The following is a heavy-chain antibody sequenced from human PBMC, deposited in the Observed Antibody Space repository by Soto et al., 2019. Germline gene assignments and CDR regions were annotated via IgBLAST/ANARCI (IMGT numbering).Heavy chain of an antibody. J-gene: IGHJ4*02. D-gene: IGHD3-3*01. V-gene: IGHV1-69*06. CDR1: GGTFSSYA. CDR2: IIPIFGTA. CDR3: ARDAIFGVVTTYYFDY. Sequence: SGKVSCKASGGTFSSYAISWVRQAPGQGLEWMGGIIPIFGTANYAQKFQGRVTITADKSTSTAYMELSSLRSEDTAVYYCARDAIFGVVTTYYFDYWGQGTLVTVSS.